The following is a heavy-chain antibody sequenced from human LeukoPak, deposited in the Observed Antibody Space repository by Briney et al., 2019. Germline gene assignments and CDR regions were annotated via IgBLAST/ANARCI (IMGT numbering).Heavy chain of an antibody. CDR3: ARAGSTSDYYYYGMDV. CDR2: IYSGGST. Sequence: PGGSLRLSCAASGFTVSSNYMSWVRQAPGKGLEWVSVIYSGGSTYYADSVKGRFTISRDNSKNTLYLQMNSLRAEDTAVYYCARAGSTSDYYYYGMDVWGQGTTVTVSS. J-gene: IGHJ6*02. D-gene: IGHD2-2*01. CDR1: GFTVSSNY. V-gene: IGHV3-53*01.